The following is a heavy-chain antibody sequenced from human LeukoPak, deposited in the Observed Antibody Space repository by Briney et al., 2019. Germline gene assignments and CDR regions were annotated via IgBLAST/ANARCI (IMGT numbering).Heavy chain of an antibody. CDR1: GFTFSSYW. CDR2: IKQDGSEK. V-gene: IGHV3-7*01. Sequence: PGGSLRLSCAASGFTFSSYWMSWVRQAPGKGLEWVANIKQDGSEKYYVDSVKGRFTISRDNAKNSLYLQMNSLRAEDTAVYYCARLYYYGSGSYWAFDYWGQGTLVTVSS. D-gene: IGHD3-10*01. J-gene: IGHJ4*02. CDR3: ARLYYYGSGSYWAFDY.